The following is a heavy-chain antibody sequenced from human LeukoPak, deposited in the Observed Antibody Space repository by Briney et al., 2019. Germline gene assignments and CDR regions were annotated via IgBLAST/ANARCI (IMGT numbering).Heavy chain of an antibody. CDR1: GGTFSSYA. D-gene: IGHD6-13*01. J-gene: IGHJ4*02. V-gene: IGHV1-2*02. CDR3: ARDPTGRIAAAGMDY. CDR2: INPNSGGT. Sequence: GASVTVSCKASGGTFSSYAISWVRQAPGQGLEWMGWINPNSGGTNYAQKFQGRVTMTRDTSISTAYMELSRLRSDDTAVYYCARDPTGRIAAAGMDYWGQGTLVTVSS.